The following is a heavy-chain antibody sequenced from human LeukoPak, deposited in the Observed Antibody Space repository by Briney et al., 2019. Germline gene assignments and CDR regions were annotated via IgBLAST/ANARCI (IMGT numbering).Heavy chain of an antibody. Sequence: ASVKVSCKASGYTFTSYDISWVRQAPGQGLEWMGWISAYNGNTNYAQKLQGRVTMTTDTSTSTAYMELRSLRSDDTAVYYCARDGARHGIAARPDYWGQGTLVTVSS. CDR2: ISAYNGNT. J-gene: IGHJ4*02. D-gene: IGHD6-6*01. CDR1: GYTFTSYD. CDR3: ARDGARHGIAARPDY. V-gene: IGHV1-18*01.